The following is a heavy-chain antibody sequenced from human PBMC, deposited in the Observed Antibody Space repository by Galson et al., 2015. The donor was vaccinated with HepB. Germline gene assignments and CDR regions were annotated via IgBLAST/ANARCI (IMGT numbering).Heavy chain of an antibody. V-gene: IGHV3-23*01. CDR1: GFTFSSYA. J-gene: IGHJ4*02. CDR2: IRGSGGST. D-gene: IGHD1-26*01. CDR3: AKDQGSGSYQDY. Sequence: SLRLSCAASGFTFSSYAMSWVRQAPGKGLEWVSAIRGSGGSTYYADSVKGRFTISRDNSKNTLYLQMNSLRAEDTAVYYCAKDQGSGSYQDYWGQGTLVTVSS.